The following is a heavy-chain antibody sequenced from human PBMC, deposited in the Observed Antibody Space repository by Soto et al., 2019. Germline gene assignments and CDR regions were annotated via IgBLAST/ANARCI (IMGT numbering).Heavy chain of an antibody. CDR2: ISGSGGST. J-gene: IGHJ4*02. D-gene: IGHD5-12*01. CDR3: AKDLGLRNRWYYFDY. Sequence: PGGSLRLSCAASGFTFSSYAMSWVRQAPGKGLEWVSAISGSGGSTYYADSVKGRFTISRDNSKNTLYVQMNSLRAEDTAVYYCAKDLGLRNRWYYFDYWGQGTMVTVSS. V-gene: IGHV3-23*01. CDR1: GFTFSSYA.